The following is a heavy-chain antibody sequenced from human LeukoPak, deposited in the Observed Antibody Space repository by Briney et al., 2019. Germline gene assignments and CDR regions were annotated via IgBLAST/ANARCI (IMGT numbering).Heavy chain of an antibody. CDR3: ARAVGIAAAGLNWFDP. J-gene: IGHJ5*01. CDR1: GYTFTSYA. Sequence: GASVKVSCKASGYTFTSYAMHWVRQAPGQRLEWMGWINAGNGNTKYSQEFQGRVTITRDTSASTAYMELSSLRSEDMAVYYCARAVGIAAAGLNWFDPWGQGTLVTVSS. V-gene: IGHV1-3*03. D-gene: IGHD6-13*01. CDR2: INAGNGNT.